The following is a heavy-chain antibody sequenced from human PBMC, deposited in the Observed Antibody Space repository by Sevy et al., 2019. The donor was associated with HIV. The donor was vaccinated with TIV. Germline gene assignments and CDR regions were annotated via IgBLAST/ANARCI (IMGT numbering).Heavy chain of an antibody. D-gene: IGHD2-21*02. Sequence: GGSLRLSCVVSGLTFSDAWMNWVRQAPGKGLEWVGRIISKGGGGTIDYAAPVKGRFTISRDDSKNTLYLQMNSLETEDTGVYFCIWLRRGDIIPGDSWVQGTLVIVSS. J-gene: IGHJ4*02. CDR1: GLTFSDAW. V-gene: IGHV3-15*07. CDR3: IWLRRGDIIPGDS. CDR2: IISKGGGGTI.